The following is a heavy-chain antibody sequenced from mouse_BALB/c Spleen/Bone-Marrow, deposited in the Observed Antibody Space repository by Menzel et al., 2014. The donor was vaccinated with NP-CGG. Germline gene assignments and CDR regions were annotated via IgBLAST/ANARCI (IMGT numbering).Heavy chain of an antibody. D-gene: IGHD2-4*01. CDR2: IYPYSGVT. Sequence: VQLQQSGPELVKPGASVKMSCKASGYTFTGYVLHWVKQKPGQGLEWIGYIYPYSGVTKYNEKFKPKATLTSDKSSSTAYMELSSLTSEDSAVYYCAREGMITGDYWGQGTTLTVSS. V-gene: IGHV1-14*01. J-gene: IGHJ2*01. CDR3: AREGMITGDY. CDR1: GYTFTGYV.